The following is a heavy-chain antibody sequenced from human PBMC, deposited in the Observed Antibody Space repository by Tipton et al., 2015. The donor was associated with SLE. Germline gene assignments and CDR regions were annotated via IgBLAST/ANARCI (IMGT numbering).Heavy chain of an antibody. J-gene: IGHJ4*02. CDR1: GGSITSHY. Sequence: TLSLTCTVSGGSITSHYWNWIRQPQGKGLEWIGYVSYSGTTSYKPSLESRVTISVDRAKNQFSLKLRSVTAADTAVYYCAGGWQDYCSGDTCYALDYWGQGKLVTVSS. V-gene: IGHV4-59*11. CDR3: AGGWQDYCSGDTCYALDY. CDR2: VSYSGTT. D-gene: IGHD2-15*01.